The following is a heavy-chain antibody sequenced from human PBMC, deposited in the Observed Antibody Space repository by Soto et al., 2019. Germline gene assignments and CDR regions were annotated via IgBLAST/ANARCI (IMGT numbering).Heavy chain of an antibody. V-gene: IGHV4-30-4*01. CDR3: ARGGSGGYDTIDY. CDR1: GGSISSGDYY. Sequence: PSETLSLTCTVSGGSISSGDYYWSWIRQPPGKGLEWIGYIYYSGSTYYNPSLKSRVTISVDTSKNQFSLKLSSVTAADTAVYYCARGGSGGYDTIDYWGQGTLVTVSS. J-gene: IGHJ4*02. CDR2: IYYSGST. D-gene: IGHD5-12*01.